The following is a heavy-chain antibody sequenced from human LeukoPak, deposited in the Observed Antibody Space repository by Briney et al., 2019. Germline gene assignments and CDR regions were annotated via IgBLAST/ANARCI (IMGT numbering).Heavy chain of an antibody. Sequence: GGSLRLSCAASGFTFSSYTMNWVRQPPGKGLEWVANIKQDGSEKYYVDSVKGRFTISRDNAKNSLYLQMNSLRAEDTAVYYCARVYGIAAAGNFDYWSQGTLVTVSS. CDR1: GFTFSSYT. CDR3: ARVYGIAAAGNFDY. CDR2: IKQDGSEK. V-gene: IGHV3-7*01. J-gene: IGHJ4*02. D-gene: IGHD6-13*01.